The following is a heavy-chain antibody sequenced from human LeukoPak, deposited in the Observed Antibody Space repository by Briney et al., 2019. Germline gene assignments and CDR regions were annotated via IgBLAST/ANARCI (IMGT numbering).Heavy chain of an antibody. V-gene: IGHV3-23*01. CDR1: GFTFSNYA. CDR2: ISDNGGST. CDR3: AKDRQYTYGFFDY. D-gene: IGHD5-18*01. Sequence: GGSLRLSCAASGFTFSNYAMSWVRQAPGKGLEWVSGISDNGGSTYYTDSVKGRFAISRDNSKNTLYLQMTSLRAEDTAVYYCAKDRQYTYGFFDYWGQGTLVTVSS. J-gene: IGHJ4*02.